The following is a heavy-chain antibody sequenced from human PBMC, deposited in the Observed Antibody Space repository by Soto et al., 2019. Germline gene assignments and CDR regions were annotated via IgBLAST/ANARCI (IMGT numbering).Heavy chain of an antibody. CDR2: IYYSGST. J-gene: IGHJ6*02. CDR1: GGSISSSSYY. V-gene: IGHV4-39*01. CDR3: ARQVTTVVTGYYYYYYGMDV. Sequence: SETLSLTCTVSGGSISSSSYYWGWIRQPPGKGLEWIGSIYYSGSTYYNPSLKSRVTISVDTSKSQFSLKLSSVTAADTAVYYCARQVTTVVTGYYYYYYGMDVWGQGTTVTVSS. D-gene: IGHD4-17*01.